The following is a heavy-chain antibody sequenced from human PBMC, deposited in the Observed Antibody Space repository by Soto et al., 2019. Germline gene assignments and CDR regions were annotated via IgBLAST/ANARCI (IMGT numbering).Heavy chain of an antibody. CDR1: GDYISSTSYY. J-gene: IGHJ5*02. CDR3: ARHYGYLEYVSIWFDP. V-gene: IGHV4-39*01. Sequence: SETLSLTCTVSGDYISSTSYYWGWIRQPPGKGLEYIGSIHYSGSTYYKPSLRSRVTISVDTSKNQFSLKLTSVTAADTAVYYCARHYGYLEYVSIWFDPWGRGTLVTVSS. CDR2: IHYSGST. D-gene: IGHD5-12*01.